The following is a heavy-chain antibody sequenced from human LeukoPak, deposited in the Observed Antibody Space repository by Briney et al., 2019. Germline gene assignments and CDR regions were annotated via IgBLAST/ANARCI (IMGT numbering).Heavy chain of an antibody. V-gene: IGHV4-59*12. J-gene: IGHJ6*02. Sequence: SETLSLTCTVSGGSISNYFWSWIRQPPGKGLEWIGYIYYTGSTNYNPSLKSRVTISVGTSKNQFSLKLSSVTAADTAVYYCARSRYCSSTSCYLYYYYYYGMDVWGRGTTVTVSS. CDR2: IYYTGST. D-gene: IGHD2-2*01. CDR1: GGSISNYF. CDR3: ARSRYCSSTSCYLYYYYYYGMDV.